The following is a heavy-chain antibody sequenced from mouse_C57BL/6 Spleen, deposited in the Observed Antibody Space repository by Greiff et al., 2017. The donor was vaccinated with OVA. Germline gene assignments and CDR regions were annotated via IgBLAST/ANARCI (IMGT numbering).Heavy chain of an antibody. CDR3: ARGREYYTYYYAMDY. V-gene: IGHV1-22*01. J-gene: IGHJ4*01. CDR2: INPNNGGT. Sequence: VQLQQSGPELVKPGASVKMSCKASGFTFTDYNMHWVKQSHGKSLEWIGYINPNNGGTSYNQKFKGKATLTVNKSSSTAYMELRSLTSEDSAVYYCARGREYYTYYYAMDYWGQGTSVTVSS. D-gene: IGHD1-1*01. CDR1: GFTFTDYN.